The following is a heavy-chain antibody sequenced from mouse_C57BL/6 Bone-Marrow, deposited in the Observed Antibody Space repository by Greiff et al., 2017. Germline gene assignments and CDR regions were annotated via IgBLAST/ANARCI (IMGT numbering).Heavy chain of an antibody. CDR1: GYTFTDYY. V-gene: IGHV1-77*01. J-gene: IGHJ4*01. D-gene: IGHD1-1*01. CDR3: ARITTEVATGEYAMDY. Sequence: VQLQQSGAELVKPGASVKISCKASGYTFTDYYINWVKQRPGQGLEWIGKIGPGSGSTYYNEKFKGKVTLTADKSSSTAYMQLSSLTSEDSAVYFCARITTEVATGEYAMDYWGQGTSVTVSS. CDR2: IGPGSGST.